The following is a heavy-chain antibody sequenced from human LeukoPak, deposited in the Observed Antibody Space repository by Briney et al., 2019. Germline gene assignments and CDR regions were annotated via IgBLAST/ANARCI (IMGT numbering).Heavy chain of an antibody. D-gene: IGHD3-22*01. V-gene: IGHV4-30-2*01. Sequence: TLSLTCTVSGGSISSGAYYWSWIRQPPGEGLEWIGYIYHSGSTYYNPSLKSRVTISVDRSKNQFSLKLSSVTAADTAVYYCARGNYDSSGYRDVDIWGQGTMVTVSS. J-gene: IGHJ3*02. CDR1: GGSISSGAYY. CDR2: IYHSGST. CDR3: ARGNYDSSGYRDVDI.